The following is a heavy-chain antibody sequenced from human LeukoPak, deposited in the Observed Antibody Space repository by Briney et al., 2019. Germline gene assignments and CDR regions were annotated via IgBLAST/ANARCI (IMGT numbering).Heavy chain of an antibody. CDR1: GFTFSDYY. D-gene: IGHD5-18*01. CDR3: ARVSSYGSTHPDY. Sequence: GGSLRLSCAASGFTFSDYYMSWIRQAPGKGLEWISYISTSSSYTNYADSVKGRSTISRDNAKSSLYLQMNSLRAEDTAVYYCARVSSYGSTHPDYWGQGTLVTVSS. V-gene: IGHV3-11*06. CDR2: ISTSSSYT. J-gene: IGHJ4*02.